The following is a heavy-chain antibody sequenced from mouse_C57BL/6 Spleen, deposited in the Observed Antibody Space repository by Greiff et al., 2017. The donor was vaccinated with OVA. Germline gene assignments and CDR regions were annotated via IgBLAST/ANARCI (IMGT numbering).Heavy chain of an antibody. D-gene: IGHD2-4*01. V-gene: IGHV1-54*01. J-gene: IGHJ2*01. CDR1: GYAFTNYL. Sequence: QVQLQQSGAELVRPGTSVKVSCKASGYAFTNYLIEWVKQRPGQGLEWIGVINPGSGGTNYNEKFKGKATLTADKSSSTAYMQLSSLTSEDSAVYFCARIYYDYDEYYFDYWGQGTTLTVSS. CDR3: ARIYYDYDEYYFDY. CDR2: INPGSGGT.